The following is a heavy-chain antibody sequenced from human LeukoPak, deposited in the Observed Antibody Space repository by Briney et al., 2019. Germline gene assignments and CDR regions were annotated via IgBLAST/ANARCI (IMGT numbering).Heavy chain of an antibody. CDR3: AKGRNVEMATSPHDY. CDR2: ISGSGGST. Sequence: PGGSLRLSCAASGFTFSSDAMSWVRQAPGKGLEWVSAISGSGGSTYYADSVKGRFTISRDNSKNTLYLQMNSLRAEDTAVYYCAKGRNVEMATSPHDYWGQGTLVTVSS. CDR1: GFTFSSDA. D-gene: IGHD5-24*01. V-gene: IGHV3-23*01. J-gene: IGHJ4*02.